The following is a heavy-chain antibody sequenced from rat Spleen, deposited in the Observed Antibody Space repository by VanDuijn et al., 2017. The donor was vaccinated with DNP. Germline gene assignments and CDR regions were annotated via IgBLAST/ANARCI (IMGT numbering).Heavy chain of an antibody. D-gene: IGHD1-10*01. CDR1: GFTFSDYY. CDR3: ATHVANNNYGFDY. J-gene: IGHJ2*01. V-gene: IGHV5-20*01. Sequence: EVQLVESGGGLVQPGRSLKLSCAASGFTFSDYYMAWVRQAPTKGLEWVASISYDGGNTYYRDSVKGRFTISRDDAKRSLYLQMDSLRSEDTATYYCATHVANNNYGFDYWGQGVMVTVSS. CDR2: ISYDGGNT.